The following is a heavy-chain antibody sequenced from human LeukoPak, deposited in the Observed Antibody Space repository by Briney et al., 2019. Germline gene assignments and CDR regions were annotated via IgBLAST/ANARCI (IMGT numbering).Heavy chain of an antibody. CDR2: IYHSGST. J-gene: IGHJ4*02. CDR3: ARRSGHYDSSGYYYFTY. D-gene: IGHD3-22*01. V-gene: IGHV4-38-2*02. CDR1: GYSISSGYX. Sequence: TXSGYSISSGYXXGWIRQPPGXXLEXIGSIYHSGSTYYNPSLKSRVTISVDTSKNQFSLKLSSVTAADTAVYYCARRSGHYDSSGYYYFTYWGQGTLVTVSS.